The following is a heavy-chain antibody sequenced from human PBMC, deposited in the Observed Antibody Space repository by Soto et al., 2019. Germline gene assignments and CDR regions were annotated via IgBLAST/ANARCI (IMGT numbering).Heavy chain of an antibody. CDR1: GGSISSGGYS. V-gene: IGHV4-30-2*02. D-gene: IGHD6-6*01. CDR3: ARAYSSSALGRLDC. J-gene: IGHJ4*02. CDR2: IYHSGST. Sequence: SETLSLTCAVSGGSISSGGYSWIWIRQPPGKGLEWIGYIYHSGSTYYNQSLKSRVTISVDTSKNQFYLKLSSVTAADTAVYYCARAYSSSALGRLDCWGQGTLVTVSS.